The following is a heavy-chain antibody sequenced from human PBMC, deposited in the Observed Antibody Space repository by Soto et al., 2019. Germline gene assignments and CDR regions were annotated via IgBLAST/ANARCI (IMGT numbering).Heavy chain of an antibody. CDR2: IYYSGST. V-gene: IGHV4-61*01. CDR1: GGSVSSGSYY. D-gene: IGHD3-3*01. Sequence: PSETLSLTCTVSGGSVSSGSYYWSWIRQPPGKGLEWIGYIYYSGSTNYNPSLKSRVTISVDKSKNQFSLKLSSVTAADTAVYYCARYGGFWSGYTASYYYGMDVWGQGTTVTVSS. CDR3: ARYGGFWSGYTASYYYGMDV. J-gene: IGHJ6*02.